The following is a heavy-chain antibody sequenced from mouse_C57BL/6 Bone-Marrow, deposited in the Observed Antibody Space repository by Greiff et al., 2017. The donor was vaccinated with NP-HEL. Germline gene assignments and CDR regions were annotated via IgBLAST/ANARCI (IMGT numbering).Heavy chain of an antibody. D-gene: IGHD1-1*01. CDR3: ARDPGSRPFYAMDD. J-gene: IGHJ4*01. CDR2: ISDGGSYT. Sequence: EVKLVESGGGLVKPGGSLKLSCAASGFTFSSYAMSWVRQTPEKRLEWVATISDGGSYTYYPDNVKGRFTISSYNANTNLYLQLSLLKSEDTAMYYCARDPGSRPFYAMDDWGQGTSVTVSS. V-gene: IGHV5-4*01. CDR1: GFTFSSYA.